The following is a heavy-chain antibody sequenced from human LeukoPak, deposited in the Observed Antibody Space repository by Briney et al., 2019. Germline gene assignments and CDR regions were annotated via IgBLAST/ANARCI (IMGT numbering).Heavy chain of an antibody. V-gene: IGHV3-30*18. CDR3: AKSFGKYDSSGYSFDY. CDR1: GFTFSSYG. Sequence: PGGFLRLSCAASGFTFSSYGMHWVRQAPGKGLEWVAVISYDGSNKYYADSVKGRFTISRDNSKNTLYLQMNSLRAEDTAVYYCAKSFGKYDSSGYSFDYWGRGTLVTVSS. J-gene: IGHJ4*02. CDR2: ISYDGSNK. D-gene: IGHD3-22*01.